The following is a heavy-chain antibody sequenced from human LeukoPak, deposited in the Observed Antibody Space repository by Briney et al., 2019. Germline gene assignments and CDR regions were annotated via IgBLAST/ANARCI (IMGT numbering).Heavy chain of an antibody. D-gene: IGHD6-19*01. Sequence: PSETLSLTCAVYGGSFSGYYWSWIRQPPGKGLEWIGEINHSGSANYNPSLKSRVTISVDTSKNQFSLKLSSVTAADTAVYYCARPGAVAGRRVGYFDYWGQGTLVTVSS. CDR1: GGSFSGYY. CDR2: INHSGSA. CDR3: ARPGAVAGRRVGYFDY. J-gene: IGHJ4*02. V-gene: IGHV4-34*01.